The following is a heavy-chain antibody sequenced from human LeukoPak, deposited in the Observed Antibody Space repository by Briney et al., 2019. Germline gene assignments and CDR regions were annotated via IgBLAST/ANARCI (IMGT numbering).Heavy chain of an antibody. CDR2: IYYSGST. V-gene: IGHV4-31*03. CDR1: GGSISSGGYY. CDR3: ARGSGTMVRGVIITRGWFDY. J-gene: IGHJ4*02. Sequence: SETLSLTCTVSGGSISSGGYYWSWIRQHPGKGLEWIGYIYYSGSTNYNPSLKSRVTISVDTSKNQFSLKLSSVTAADTAVYYCARGSGTMVRGVIITRGWFDYWGQGTLVTVSS. D-gene: IGHD3-10*01.